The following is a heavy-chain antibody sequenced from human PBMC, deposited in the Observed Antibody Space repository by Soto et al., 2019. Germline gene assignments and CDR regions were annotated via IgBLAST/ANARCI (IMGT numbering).Heavy chain of an antibody. V-gene: IGHV1-3*01. CDR3: ARSHYDFWSGYYPDYYYYMDV. J-gene: IGHJ6*03. CDR2: INAGNGNT. Sequence: ASVKVSCKASGYTFTSYAMHWVRQAPGQRLEWKGWINAGNGNTKYSQKFQGRVTITRDTSASTAYMELSSLRSEDTAVYYCARSHYDFWSGYYPDYYYYMDVWGKGTTVTVSS. CDR1: GYTFTSYA. D-gene: IGHD3-3*01.